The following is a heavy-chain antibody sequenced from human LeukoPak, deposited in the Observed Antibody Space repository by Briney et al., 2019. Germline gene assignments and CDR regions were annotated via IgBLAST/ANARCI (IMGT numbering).Heavy chain of an antibody. V-gene: IGHV4-34*01. CDR1: GGSFSGYY. J-gene: IGHJ6*03. Sequence: SETLSLTCAVYGGSFSGYYWSWIRQPPGKGLEWIGEINHSGSTNYNPSLKSRVTISVDTSKNQFSLKLSSVTAADTAVYYCATSSRDGYQRGVYYYYYYYMDVWGKGTTVTVSS. D-gene: IGHD5-24*01. CDR3: ATSSRDGYQRGVYYYYYYYMDV. CDR2: INHSGST.